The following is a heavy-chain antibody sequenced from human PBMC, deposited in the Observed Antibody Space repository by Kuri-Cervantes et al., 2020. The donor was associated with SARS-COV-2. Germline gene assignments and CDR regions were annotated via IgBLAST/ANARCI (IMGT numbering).Heavy chain of an antibody. CDR1: GFTFGDYS. CDR2: ISSSSGSYI. D-gene: IGHD3-10*01. V-gene: IGHV3-21*04. Sequence: GESLKISCAASGFTFGDYSMNWVRQAPGKGLEWVSSISSSSGSYILYTDSVKGRFTVSRDDAKNSLYLQMNSLRAEDSAVYYCARGSPMVRGVMPPDVWGKGTTVTVSS. CDR3: ARGSPMVRGVMPPDV. J-gene: IGHJ6*04.